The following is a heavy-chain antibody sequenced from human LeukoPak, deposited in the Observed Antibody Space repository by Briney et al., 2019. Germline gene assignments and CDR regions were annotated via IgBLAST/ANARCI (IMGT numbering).Heavy chain of an antibody. CDR2: ISYDGSNK. CDR3: ARINSYSSGLGYFDY. J-gene: IGHJ4*02. CDR1: GFTFSSYA. D-gene: IGHD6-19*01. V-gene: IGHV3-30-3*01. Sequence: PGGSLRLSCAASGFTFSSYAMHWVRQAPGKGLEWVAVISYDGSNKYYADSVKGRFTISRDNAKNSLYLQMNSLRAEDTAVYYCARINSYSSGLGYFDYWGQGTLVTVSS.